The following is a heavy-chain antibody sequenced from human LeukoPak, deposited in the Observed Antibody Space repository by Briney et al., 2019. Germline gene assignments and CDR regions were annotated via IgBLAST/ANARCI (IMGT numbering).Heavy chain of an antibody. J-gene: IGHJ4*02. D-gene: IGHD3-22*01. Sequence: SETLSLTCTVSGGSISSSSYYWGWIRQPPGKGLEWIGSIYYSGSTYYNPSLKSRVTISVDTSKNQFSLELSSVTAADTAVYYCARQSPDYYDSSGYSWGRGTRRFDYWGQGTLVTVSS. CDR1: GGSISSSSYY. CDR2: IYYSGST. V-gene: IGHV4-39*01. CDR3: ARQSPDYYDSSGYSWGRGTRRFDY.